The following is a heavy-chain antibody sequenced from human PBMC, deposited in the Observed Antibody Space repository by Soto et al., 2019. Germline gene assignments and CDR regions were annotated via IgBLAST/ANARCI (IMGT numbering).Heavy chain of an antibody. CDR3: ARDLAHGEYGDH. Sequence: GGSLRLSCAASGFTFSSYAMHWVRQAPGKGLEWVAVISYDGSNKYYADSVKGRFTTSRDNSKNTLYLQMNSLRAEDTAVYFCARDLAHGEYGDHWGQGTLVTVSS. V-gene: IGHV3-30-3*01. D-gene: IGHD4-17*01. CDR1: GFTFSSYA. J-gene: IGHJ4*01. CDR2: ISYDGSNK.